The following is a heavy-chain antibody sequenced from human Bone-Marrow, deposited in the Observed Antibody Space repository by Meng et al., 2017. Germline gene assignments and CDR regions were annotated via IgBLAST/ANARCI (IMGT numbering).Heavy chain of an antibody. Sequence: PSHTRSPACAPSGDSVSSNSAAWQWIKQSPSRGLELLGRTYYRSKWYTDYAVSVKSRITINPDTSKNQFSLQLNSVTPEDTAVYYCARGDYSSSPSFWGQGTLVTVSS. CDR3: ARGDYSSSPSF. D-gene: IGHD3-22*01. J-gene: IGHJ4*02. V-gene: IGHV6-1*01. CDR2: TYYRSKWYT. CDR1: GDSVSSNSAA.